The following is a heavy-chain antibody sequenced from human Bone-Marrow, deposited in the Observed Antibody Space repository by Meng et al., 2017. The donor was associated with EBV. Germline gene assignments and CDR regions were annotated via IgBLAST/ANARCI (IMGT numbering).Heavy chain of an antibody. D-gene: IGHD3-10*01. J-gene: IGHJ4*02. V-gene: IGHV1-69*01. CDR1: GGTFNSDA. CDR2: LIPMSGAP. Sequence: QVQVVQSGAEVKKPGSSVKVSCWTSGGTFNSDAVSWVRQAPGQGLEWMGGLIPMSGAPNYAQKFQGRVTITADESTSTHYMDLSNLRSDDTAMYYCASESGRGFTPDYWGQGTLVTVSS. CDR3: ASESGRGFTPDY.